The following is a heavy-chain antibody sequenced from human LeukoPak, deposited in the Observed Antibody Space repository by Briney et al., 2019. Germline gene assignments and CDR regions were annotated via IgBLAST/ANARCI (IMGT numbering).Heavy chain of an antibody. CDR3: VRLNGGYYEAIFDY. Sequence: KPSETLSLTCTVSGGSISSSSYYWGWIRQPPGKGLECIGSMYYSGSTYYNPPLKSRVTISVDTSKNQFSPNLRSVTAADTAVYYCVRLNGGYYEAIFDYWGQGTLVTVSS. D-gene: IGHD3-22*01. V-gene: IGHV4-39*01. CDR2: MYYSGST. CDR1: GGSISSSSYY. J-gene: IGHJ4*02.